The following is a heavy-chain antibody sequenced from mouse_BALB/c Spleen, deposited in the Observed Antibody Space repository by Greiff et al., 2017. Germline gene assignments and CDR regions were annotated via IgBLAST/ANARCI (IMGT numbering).Heavy chain of an antibody. D-gene: IGHD4-1*01. CDR1: GYTFTEYT. V-gene: IGHV1-18*01. Sequence: EVQLQQSGPELVKPGASVKISCKTSGYTFTEYTMHWVKQSHGKSLEWIGGINPNNGGTSYNQKFKGKATLTADTSSSTAYMQLSSLTSEDSAIDYGARGGLANWYYFDDWGQGTTLTVSS. J-gene: IGHJ2*01. CDR2: INPNNGGT. CDR3: ARGGLANWYYFDD.